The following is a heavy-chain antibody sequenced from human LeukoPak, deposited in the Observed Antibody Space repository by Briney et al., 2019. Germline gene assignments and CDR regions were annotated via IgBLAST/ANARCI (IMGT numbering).Heavy chain of an antibody. Sequence: GGSLRLSCAASGFTFSSYAMSWVRQAPGKGLEWVSAISGSGGSTYYANSVKGRFTISRDNSKNTLYLQMNSLRAEDTAVYYCAKVNGRFRELLWVYYFDYWGQGTLVTVSS. J-gene: IGHJ4*02. CDR2: ISGSGGST. CDR3: AKVNGRFRELLWVYYFDY. V-gene: IGHV3-23*01. CDR1: GFTFSSYA. D-gene: IGHD3-10*01.